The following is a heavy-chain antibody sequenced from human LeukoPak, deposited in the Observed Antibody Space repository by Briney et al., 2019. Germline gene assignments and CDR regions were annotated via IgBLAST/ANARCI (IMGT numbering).Heavy chain of an antibody. CDR3: ARVGDSWFDP. CDR2: ISVDSGII. Sequence: GGSLRLSCAASGFTFSTHAMTWARQAPGKGLEWLSYISVDSGIIDEADSVKGRFTISRDNAKNSLYLQMNNLRTEDTAVYYCARVGDSWFDPWGQGTLVTVSS. D-gene: IGHD3-3*01. CDR1: GFTFSTHA. V-gene: IGHV3-48*01. J-gene: IGHJ5*02.